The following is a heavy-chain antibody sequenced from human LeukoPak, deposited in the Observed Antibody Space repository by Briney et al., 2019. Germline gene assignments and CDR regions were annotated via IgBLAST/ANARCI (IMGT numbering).Heavy chain of an antibody. CDR2: ISSSSSYI. D-gene: IGHD6-25*01. Sequence: GGALRLSCPASGFSFISYSMNWVRQAPAEGLEWVSSISSSSSYISHANSVKGRFTICRDNAKHSLYLQMTSLRAEDTAVYYCARGRSSEIDYWGQGTLVTVSS. V-gene: IGHV3-21*01. CDR1: GFSFISYS. CDR3: ARGRSSEIDY. J-gene: IGHJ4*02.